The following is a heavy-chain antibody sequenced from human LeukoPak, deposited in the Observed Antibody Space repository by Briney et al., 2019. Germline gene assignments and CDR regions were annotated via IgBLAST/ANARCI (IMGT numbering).Heavy chain of an antibody. CDR1: GGSFSGCY. CDR3: ARSEYCSGGSCYHTHYFDY. J-gene: IGHJ4*02. Sequence: SETLSLTCAVYGGSFSGCYWSWIRQPPGKGLEWIGEINHSGSTNYNPSLKSRVTISVDTSKNQFSLKLSSVTAADTAVYYCARSEYCSGGSCYHTHYFDYWGQGTLVTVSS. CDR2: INHSGST. V-gene: IGHV4-34*01. D-gene: IGHD2-15*01.